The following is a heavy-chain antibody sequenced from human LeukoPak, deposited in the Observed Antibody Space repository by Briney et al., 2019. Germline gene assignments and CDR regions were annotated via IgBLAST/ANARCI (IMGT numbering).Heavy chain of an antibody. CDR1: GGYINSTRYY. V-gene: IGHV4-39*01. J-gene: IGHJ6*03. CDR2: IYYSGDT. CDR3: ATGSMTTRYYYYFHMDV. D-gene: IGHD4-11*01. Sequence: SETLSLTCTVSGGYINSTRYYWGWIRQPPGKGLEWIGSIYYSGDTHYNPSLRSRVTISVDTSKNQFSLRMHSMTAADTSFYYCATGSMTTRYYYYFHMDVWGTGTTVTVSS.